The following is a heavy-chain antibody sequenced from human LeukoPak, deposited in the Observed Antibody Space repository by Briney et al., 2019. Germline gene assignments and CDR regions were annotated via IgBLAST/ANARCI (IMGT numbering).Heavy chain of an antibody. CDR3: AKVSGSGGTKYQPFDY. CDR1: GFTFSNFW. CDR2: IKQDETEK. Sequence: GGSLRLSCTASGFTFSNFWMGWVRQAPGKGLEWVANIKQDETEKFYLGSVKGRFTISRDNAKNSLYLQMNSLRAEDTAVYYCAKVSGSGGTKYQPFDYWGQGTLVTVSS. V-gene: IGHV3-7*03. J-gene: IGHJ4*02. D-gene: IGHD2-15*01.